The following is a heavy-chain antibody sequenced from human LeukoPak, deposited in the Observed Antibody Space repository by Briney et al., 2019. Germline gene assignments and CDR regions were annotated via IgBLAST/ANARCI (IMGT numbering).Heavy chain of an antibody. CDR1: GFTFSNAW. CDR2: IKSKTDGGTT. J-gene: IGHJ5*02. D-gene: IGHD1-1*01. CDR3: TTDGAYNWNDVAWFDP. V-gene: IGHV3-15*01. Sequence: GGSLRLSCAASGFTFSNAWMSWVRQAPGKGLEWVDRIKSKTDGGTTDYAAPVKGRFTISRDDSKNTLYLQMNSLKTEDTAVYYCTTDGAYNWNDVAWFDPWGQGTLVTVSS.